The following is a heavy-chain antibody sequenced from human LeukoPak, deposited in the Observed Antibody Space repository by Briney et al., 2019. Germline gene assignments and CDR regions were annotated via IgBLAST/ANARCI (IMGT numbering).Heavy chain of an antibody. D-gene: IGHD2-2*01. CDR3: ARDRVVVVPAAYYFDY. V-gene: IGHV3-11*04. Sequence: GGSLRLSCAASGFTFSDYYMSWIRQAPGKGLEWLSYISSSGRTIYYADSVKGRFTISRDNAKNSLYLQMNSLRAEDTAVYYCARDRVVVVPAAYYFDYWGQGTLVTVSS. CDR1: GFTFSDYY. CDR2: ISSSGRTI. J-gene: IGHJ4*02.